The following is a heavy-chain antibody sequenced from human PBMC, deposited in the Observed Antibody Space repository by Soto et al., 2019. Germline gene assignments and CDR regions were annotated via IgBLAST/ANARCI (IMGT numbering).Heavy chain of an antibody. J-gene: IGHJ3*02. Sequence: GGSLRLSCAASGFTFSSYAMSWVRQAPGKGLEWVSAISGSGGSTYYADSVKGRFTISRDNSKNTLYLQMNSLRAEDTAVYYCAKDGQRTFVLTGDTAFDIWGQGTMVTVSS. CDR1: GFTFSSYA. D-gene: IGHD7-27*01. CDR2: ISGSGGST. CDR3: AKDGQRTFVLTGDTAFDI. V-gene: IGHV3-23*01.